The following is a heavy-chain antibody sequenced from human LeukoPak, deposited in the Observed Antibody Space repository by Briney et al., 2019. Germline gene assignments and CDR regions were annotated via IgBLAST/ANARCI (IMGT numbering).Heavy chain of an antibody. J-gene: IGHJ4*02. CDR3: ARVGMATTKEGLFAY. V-gene: IGHV1-69*01. CDR2: IIPIFGTA. Sequence: SVKVSCKASGGTFSSYAISWVRQAPGQGLEGMGGIIPIFGTANYAQKFQGRVTITADESTSTAYMELSSLRSEDTAVYYCARVGMATTKEGLFAYWGQGTLVTVSS. CDR1: GGTFSSYA. D-gene: IGHD5-24*01.